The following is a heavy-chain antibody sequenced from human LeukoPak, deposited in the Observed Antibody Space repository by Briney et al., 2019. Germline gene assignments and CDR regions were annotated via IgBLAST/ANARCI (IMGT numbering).Heavy chain of an antibody. D-gene: IGHD5-18*01. CDR3: ARDVRYSYGYIYYFDY. Sequence: ASVKVSCTASGGTFSSYAISWVRQAPGQGLEWMGGIIPIFGTANYAQEFQGRVTITADESTSTAYMELSSLRSEDTAVYYCARDVRYSYGYIYYFDYWGQGTLVTVSS. CDR1: GGTFSSYA. V-gene: IGHV1-69*13. CDR2: IIPIFGTA. J-gene: IGHJ4*02.